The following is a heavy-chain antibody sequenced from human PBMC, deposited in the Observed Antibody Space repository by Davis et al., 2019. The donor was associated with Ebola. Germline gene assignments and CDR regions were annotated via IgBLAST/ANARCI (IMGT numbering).Heavy chain of an antibody. CDR1: GFTFSSYW. Sequence: HTGGSLRLSCAASGFTFSSYWMHWVRQAPGKGLVWVSRINSDGSSTSYADSVKGRFTTSRDNAKNTLYLQMNSLRAEDTAVYYCANQPAALGTDYWGQGTLVTVSS. CDR2: INSDGSST. J-gene: IGHJ4*02. V-gene: IGHV3-74*01. CDR3: ANQPAALGTDY. D-gene: IGHD1-14*01.